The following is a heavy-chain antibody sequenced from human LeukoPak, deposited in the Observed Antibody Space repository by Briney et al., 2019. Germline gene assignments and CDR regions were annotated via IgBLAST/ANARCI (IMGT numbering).Heavy chain of an antibody. J-gene: IGHJ6*03. CDR2: IYYSGST. V-gene: IGHV4-39*01. CDR3: ARIRFLEWSTYYMDV. CDR1: GGSISSSSYY. Sequence: SSETLSLTCTVSGGSISSSSYYWGWIRQPPGKGLEWIGSIYYSGSTYYNPSLKSRVTISVDTSKNQFSLKLSSVTAADTAVYYCARIRFLEWSTYYMDVWGKGTTVTVSS. D-gene: IGHD3-3*01.